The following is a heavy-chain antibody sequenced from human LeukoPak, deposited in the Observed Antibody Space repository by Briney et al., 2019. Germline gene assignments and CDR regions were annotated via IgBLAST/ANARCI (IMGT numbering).Heavy chain of an antibody. Sequence: PGGSLRLSCAASGFTFSSYNMNWVSQAPGKGLEWVSSISSSSSYIYYADSVKGRFTISRDNAKNSLYLQMNSLRAEDTAVYYRAREAAVAGNDYWGQGTLVTVSS. CDR1: GFTFSSYN. D-gene: IGHD6-19*01. CDR3: AREAAVAGNDY. V-gene: IGHV3-21*01. CDR2: ISSSSSYI. J-gene: IGHJ4*02.